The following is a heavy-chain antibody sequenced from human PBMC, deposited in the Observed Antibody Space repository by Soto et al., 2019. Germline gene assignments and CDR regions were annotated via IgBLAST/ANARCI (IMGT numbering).Heavy chain of an antibody. J-gene: IGHJ4*02. Sequence: PGGSLRLSCAASGFTLSNYWMSWVRQAPGKGLEWVANIKQDGSKTYYVDSVKGRFTISRDNARNSLYLQMNSLRAEDTAVYYCARPESSITTWAFDYWGQGTLVTVSS. CDR3: ARPESSITTWAFDY. D-gene: IGHD2-2*01. CDR2: IKQDGSKT. V-gene: IGHV3-7*01. CDR1: GFTLSNYW.